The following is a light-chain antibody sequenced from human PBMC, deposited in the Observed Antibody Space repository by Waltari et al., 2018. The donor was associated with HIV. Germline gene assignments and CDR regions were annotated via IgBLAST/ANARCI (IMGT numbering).Light chain of an antibody. CDR1: SSNIGAGYD. V-gene: IGLV1-40*01. CDR3: QSYDNSLSGSGV. CDR2: GNN. Sequence: QSVLTQPPSVSGAPGQRVTISCTGSSSNIGAGYDVHWYQQLPGTAPKLLIYGNNNRPSWVPDRFSGSNSGTSSSLAITGLQAEDGADYYCQSYDNSLSGSGVFGGGTKLTVL. J-gene: IGLJ2*01.